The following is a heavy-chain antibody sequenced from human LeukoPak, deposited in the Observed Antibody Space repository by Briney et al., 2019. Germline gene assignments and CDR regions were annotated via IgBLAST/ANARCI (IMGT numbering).Heavy chain of an antibody. J-gene: IGHJ6*03. CDR3: ARPRRGYSGYDLGYYYYYMDV. D-gene: IGHD5-12*01. CDR2: INTNTGNP. CDR1: GYTFTSYA. V-gene: IGHV7-4-1*02. Sequence: APVKVSCKASGYTFTSYAMNWVRQAPGQGLEWMGWINTNTGNPTYAQGFTGRFVFSLDTSVSPAYLQWSSLKASDTAMYYCARPRRGYSGYDLGYYYYYMDVWGKGTTVTVSS.